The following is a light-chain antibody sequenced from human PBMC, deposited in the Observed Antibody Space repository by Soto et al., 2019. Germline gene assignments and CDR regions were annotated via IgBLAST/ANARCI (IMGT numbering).Light chain of an antibody. V-gene: IGKV1-39*01. CDR1: QSISSY. CDR2: AAS. J-gene: IGKJ4*01. CDR3: QQSYRTPIT. Sequence: DIQMTQPPSSLSASVGDRVTITCRARQSISSYLNWYQQKPGKAPKLLIYAASSLQSGVPSRFSGSGSGTDFTLTISSLQPEDFATYYCQQSYRTPITFGGGTKV.